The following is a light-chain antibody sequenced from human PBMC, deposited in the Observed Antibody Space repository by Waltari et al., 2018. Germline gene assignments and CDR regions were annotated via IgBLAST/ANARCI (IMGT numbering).Light chain of an antibody. V-gene: IGKV3-20*01. Sequence: EVILTQSPDTLSMSPGARATLSCRASQNITNNHLAWYQQKPGLAPRFLINDSSSRATGVPDRFSGSGSGTDFTLTIGRLEPEDYAVYYCQQYENSPLTFGGGTQVETK. CDR2: DSS. CDR1: QNITNNH. CDR3: QQYENSPLT. J-gene: IGKJ4*01.